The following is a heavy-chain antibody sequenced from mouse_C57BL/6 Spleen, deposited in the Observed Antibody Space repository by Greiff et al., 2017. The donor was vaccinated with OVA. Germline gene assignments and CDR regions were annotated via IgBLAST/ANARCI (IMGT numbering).Heavy chain of an antibody. J-gene: IGHJ1*03. CDR2: IDPSDSYT. Sequence: QVQLQQSGAELVMPGASVKLSCKASGYTFTSYWMHWVKQRPGQGLEWIGEIDPSDSYTNYNQKFKGKSTLTVDKSSSTAYMQLSSLTSEDSAVYYCARRYYGNYWYFDVWGTGTTVTVSS. D-gene: IGHD2-1*01. CDR1: GYTFTSYW. CDR3: ARRYYGNYWYFDV. V-gene: IGHV1-69*01.